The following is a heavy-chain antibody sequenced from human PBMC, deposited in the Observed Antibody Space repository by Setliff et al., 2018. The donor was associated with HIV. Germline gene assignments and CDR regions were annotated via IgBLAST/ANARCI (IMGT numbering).Heavy chain of an antibody. V-gene: IGHV4-59*08. CDR3: VRTYNDLENYYHHYYYMDV. J-gene: IGHJ6*03. CDR1: GGSMSSYY. Sequence: PSETLSLTCTVSGGSMSSYYWSWIRQPPGKGLEWIGYIHYSGSTNYNPSLKSRVTISVDTSKNQFSLKLRSVTAADTAVYYCVRTYNDLENYYHHYYYMDVWGKGTTVTVSS. CDR2: IHYSGST. D-gene: IGHD1-1*01.